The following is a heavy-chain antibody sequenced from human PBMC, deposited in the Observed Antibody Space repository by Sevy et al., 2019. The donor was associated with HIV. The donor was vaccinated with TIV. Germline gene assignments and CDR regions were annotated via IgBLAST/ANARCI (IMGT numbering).Heavy chain of an antibody. V-gene: IGHV3-43*01. Sequence: GGSLRLSCAASGFTFDDYTMHWVRQAPGKGLEWVSLISGDGGSTYYADSVKGRFTISRDNSKNSLYLQMNSLRTEDTALYYCAKDSSSWYGVFYFDYWGQGTLVTVSS. CDR3: AKDSSSWYGVFYFDY. CDR1: GFTFDDYT. D-gene: IGHD6-13*01. CDR2: ISGDGGST. J-gene: IGHJ4*02.